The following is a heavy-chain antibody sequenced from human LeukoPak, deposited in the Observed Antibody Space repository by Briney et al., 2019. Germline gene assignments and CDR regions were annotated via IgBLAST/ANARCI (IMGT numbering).Heavy chain of an antibody. CDR1: GGSFSGYY. J-gene: IGHJ4*02. Sequence: SETLSLTCAVYGGSFSGYYWSWIRQPPGKGLEWIGEINHSGSTNYNPSLKSRVTIPVDTSKNQFSLKLSSVTAADTAVYYCARGGGIAAAANTPYYFDYWGQGTLVTVSS. CDR2: INHSGST. V-gene: IGHV4-34*01. CDR3: ARGGGIAAAANTPYYFDY. D-gene: IGHD6-13*01.